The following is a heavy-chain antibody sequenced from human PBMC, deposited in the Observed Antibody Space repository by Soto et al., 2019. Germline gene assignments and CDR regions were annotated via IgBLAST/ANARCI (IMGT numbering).Heavy chain of an antibody. J-gene: IGHJ6*03. Sequence: PGESLKISCKGSGYSFTSYWIGWVRQMPGKGLEWMGIIYPGDSDTRYSPSFQGQVTISADKSISTAYLQWSSLKASDTAMYYCARSTHDYDFWSGYYTNYYYYYMDVWGKGTTVTSP. D-gene: IGHD3-3*01. CDR3: ARSTHDYDFWSGYYTNYYYYYMDV. V-gene: IGHV5-51*01. CDR2: IYPGDSDT. CDR1: GYSFTSYW.